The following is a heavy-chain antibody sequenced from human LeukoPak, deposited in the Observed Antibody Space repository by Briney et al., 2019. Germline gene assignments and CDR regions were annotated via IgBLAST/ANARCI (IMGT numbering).Heavy chain of an antibody. CDR2: IYTSGST. CDR3: AREPAYYDYVWGSYRSTQPLDY. V-gene: IGHV4-61*02. J-gene: IGHJ4*02. Sequence: SQNLSLTCTVSGGSISSGSYHWRWIRQPAGKGLEWIGRIYTSGSTNSNPSLKSRVTISVDTSKNQFSLKLSSVTAADTAVYYCAREPAYYDYVWGSYRSTQPLDYWGQGTLVTVSP. CDR1: GGSISSGSYH. D-gene: IGHD3-16*02.